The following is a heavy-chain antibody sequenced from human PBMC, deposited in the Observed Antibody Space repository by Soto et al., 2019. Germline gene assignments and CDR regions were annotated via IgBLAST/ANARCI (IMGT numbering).Heavy chain of an antibody. V-gene: IGHV3-30*18. Sequence: QVHLVESGGGVAQPGRSLRLSCAASGFTFSSYGMHWVRQAPGKGLERVAIISYDGSLKYYADSVKGRFTISRDNSKSALYLQMNSLRPEDTAVYYCAKDFKVSGSYYGSLNYYYGMDVWGQGTTVIVSS. CDR2: ISYDGSLK. D-gene: IGHD3-10*01. CDR1: GFTFSSYG. J-gene: IGHJ6*02. CDR3: AKDFKVSGSYYGSLNYYYGMDV.